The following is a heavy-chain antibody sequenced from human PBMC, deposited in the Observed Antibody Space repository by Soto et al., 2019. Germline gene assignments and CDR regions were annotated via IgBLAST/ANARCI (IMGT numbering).Heavy chain of an antibody. Sequence: QITLKESGPTLVKPTQTLTLTCTFSGFSLSTSGVGVGWIRQPPGKALEWLALIYWDDDKRYSPSLKSRLTITKDISKNQVVLTMTNMYPVDTATYYCAHSLIPNWGSRGAFDYWGQGTLVTVSS. CDR1: GFSLSTSGVG. CDR3: AHSLIPNWGSRGAFDY. V-gene: IGHV2-5*02. CDR2: IYWDDDK. D-gene: IGHD7-27*01. J-gene: IGHJ4*02.